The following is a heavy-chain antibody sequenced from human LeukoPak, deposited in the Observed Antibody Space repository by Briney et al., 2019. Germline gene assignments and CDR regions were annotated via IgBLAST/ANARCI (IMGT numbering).Heavy chain of an antibody. J-gene: IGHJ3*02. V-gene: IGHV6-1*01. CDR1: GDSVSSSSAA. CDR2: TYYRSKWNN. D-gene: IGHD6-19*01. CDR3: ARERKEQWLSHDAIDI. Sequence: SQTLSLTCGISGDSVSSSSAAWSWIRQSPSRGLEWLGRTYYRSKWNNDYAVSVKSRITINPDTSKNQFSLQLNSMTPEDTAVYYCARERKEQWLSHDAIDIWGQGTMVTVSS.